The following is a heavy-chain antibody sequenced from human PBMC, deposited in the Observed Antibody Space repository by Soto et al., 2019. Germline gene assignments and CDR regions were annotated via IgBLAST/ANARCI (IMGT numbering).Heavy chain of an antibody. D-gene: IGHD3-22*01. J-gene: IGHJ4*02. CDR2: IYYSGST. V-gene: IGHV4-30-4*01. CDR1: GGSISSGDYY. CDR3: ARVCPCGYDDYDSSGPFDY. Sequence: SETPSLTCTVSGGSISSGDYYWSWIRQPPGKGLEWIGYIYYSGSTYYNPSLKSRVTISVDTSKNQFSLKLSSVTAADTAVYYCARVCPCGYDDYDSSGPFDYWGQGTLVTVSS.